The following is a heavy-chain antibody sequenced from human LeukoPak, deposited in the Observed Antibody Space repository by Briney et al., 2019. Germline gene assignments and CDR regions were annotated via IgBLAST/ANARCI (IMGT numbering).Heavy chain of an antibody. CDR2: ISSSGSTI. D-gene: IGHD2-2*01. J-gene: IGHJ5*02. Sequence: PGGSLRLSCAASGFTFSDYYMSWIRQAPGKGLEWVSYISSSGSTIYYADSVKGRFTISRDNAKNSLYLQMNSLRAEDTAVYYCARERRGCSSTSCYPLPPWFDPWGQGTLVTVSS. CDR1: GFTFSDYY. V-gene: IGHV3-11*01. CDR3: ARERRGCSSTSCYPLPPWFDP.